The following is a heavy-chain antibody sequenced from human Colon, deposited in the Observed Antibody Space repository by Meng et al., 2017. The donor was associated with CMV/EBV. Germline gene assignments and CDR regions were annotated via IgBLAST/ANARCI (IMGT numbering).Heavy chain of an antibody. CDR1: GFTFRTYA. V-gene: IGHV3-23*01. CDR2: ISGTGVT. D-gene: IGHD6-13*01. CDR3: AKETSSRPSWGGGYYYQGMDV. Sequence: SCAASGFTFRTYAMSWVRQAPGKGLEWVSAISGTGVTFYGDSVKGRFTISRDNSNNTVFLQMSSLKAEDTALYYCAKETSSRPSWGGGYYYQGMDVWGQGTTVTVSS. J-gene: IGHJ6*02.